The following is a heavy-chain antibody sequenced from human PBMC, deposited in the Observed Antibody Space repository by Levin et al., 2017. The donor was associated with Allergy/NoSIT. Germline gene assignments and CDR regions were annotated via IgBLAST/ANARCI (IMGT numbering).Heavy chain of an antibody. CDR1: GFTFGNFA. J-gene: IGHJ4*02. V-gene: IGHV3-23*01. CDR3: AKRLAASTTWYYFDL. D-gene: IGHD2-2*01. Sequence: GGSLRLSCVASGFTFGNFAMTWVRQAPGKGLEWVSVISGNTASTYYTDSVKGRFTISRDNSKNTLSLQMNGLRAEDTAVYYCAKRLAASTTWYYFDLWGQGPLVTVSS. CDR2: ISGNTAST.